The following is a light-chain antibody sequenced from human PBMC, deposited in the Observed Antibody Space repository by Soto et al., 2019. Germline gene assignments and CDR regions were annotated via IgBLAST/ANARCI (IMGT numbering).Light chain of an antibody. CDR3: QQSYTTPPIT. Sequence: DVQMTQSPSSLSASVGDRVTITCRASQDISNFLNWYQQKPGKAPNLLIYGAFTLQRGVPSRFSGSGSGTDFTLTISSLQPEDFATYYCQQSYTTPPITFGQGTRLEIK. V-gene: IGKV1-39*01. CDR2: GAF. CDR1: QDISNF. J-gene: IGKJ5*01.